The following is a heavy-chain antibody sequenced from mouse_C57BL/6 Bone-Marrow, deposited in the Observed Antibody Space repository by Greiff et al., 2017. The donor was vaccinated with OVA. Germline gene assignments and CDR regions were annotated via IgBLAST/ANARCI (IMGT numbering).Heavy chain of an antibody. CDR1: GFTFSNYW. CDR2: IRLKSDNYAS. Sequence: DVKLEESGGGLVQPGGSMKLSCVASGFTFSNYWMNWVRQSPEKGLEWVAQIRLKSDNYASHYAESVKGRFTISRDDSKSRVYLQMNNLRAEDTGIYYCTGLRAYWGQGTLVTVSA. J-gene: IGHJ3*01. V-gene: IGHV6-3*01. CDR3: TGLRAY.